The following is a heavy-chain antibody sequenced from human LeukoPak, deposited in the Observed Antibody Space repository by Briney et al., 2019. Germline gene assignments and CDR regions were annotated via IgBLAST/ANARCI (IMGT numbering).Heavy chain of an antibody. J-gene: IGHJ4*02. CDR2: ISGSGGST. V-gene: IGHV3-23*01. D-gene: IGHD5-24*01. CDR3: AKALLRRPIEMATIYY. Sequence: GGSLRLSCAASGFTFSSYAMSWVRQAPGKGLEWVSAISGSGGSTYYADSVKGRFTISRDNSNNTLYLQMNSLRAEDTAVYYCAKALLRRPIEMATIYYWGQGTLVTVSS. CDR1: GFTFSSYA.